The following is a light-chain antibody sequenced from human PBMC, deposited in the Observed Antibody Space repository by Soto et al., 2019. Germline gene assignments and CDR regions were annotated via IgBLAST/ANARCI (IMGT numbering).Light chain of an antibody. CDR2: GAS. Sequence: ESVLTQSPGTLSLSPGERATLSCRASQSVSSSYLAWYQQKPGQAPRLLIYGASSRATGIPDRFSSSESGTDFTLTISRLEPKDFAVYYCQQYGSSPRYTFGQGTKLEIK. V-gene: IGKV3-20*01. J-gene: IGKJ2*01. CDR1: QSVSSSY. CDR3: QQYGSSPRYT.